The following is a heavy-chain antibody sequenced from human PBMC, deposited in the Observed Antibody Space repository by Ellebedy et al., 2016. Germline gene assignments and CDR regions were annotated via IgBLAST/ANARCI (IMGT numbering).Heavy chain of an antibody. CDR2: MNPKSGNT. CDR1: GYTFTSYD. D-gene: IGHD1-14*01. V-gene: IGHV1-8*01. J-gene: IGHJ5*02. Sequence: ASVKVSCKASGYTFTSYDIHWVRQATGQGLEWMGWMNPKSGNTGYAQKFQDRVTMTTNTSINAAYMNLSSLRSEDTAVYYCTRGGTTGFDPWGQGTLVIVSS. CDR3: TRGGTTGFDP.